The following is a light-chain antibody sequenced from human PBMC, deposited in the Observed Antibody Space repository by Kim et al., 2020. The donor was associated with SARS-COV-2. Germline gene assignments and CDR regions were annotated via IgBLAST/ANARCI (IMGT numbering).Light chain of an antibody. Sequence: SITTSCTETSRDVESYKYVSWYQQHPGKAPQVIIYDVSNRPSGVSNRFSGSKSGNTASLTISGLQAEDEADFYCSSYTSGSTNYVFGTGTKVTVL. CDR2: DVS. CDR1: SRDVESYKY. CDR3: SSYTSGSTNYV. J-gene: IGLJ1*01. V-gene: IGLV2-14*03.